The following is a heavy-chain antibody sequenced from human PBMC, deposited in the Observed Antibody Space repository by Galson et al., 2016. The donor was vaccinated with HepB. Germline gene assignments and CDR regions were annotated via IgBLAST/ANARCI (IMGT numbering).Heavy chain of an antibody. J-gene: IGHJ4*02. CDR2: IYYNGGT. CDR3: ARNEVLRRVVDY. Sequence: TLSLTCTVTGGSIISSSYYWDWIRQPPGKGLEWIGSIYYNGGTYYNPSLKSRVTMSIDTSKNQFSLNLNSVTAVDTAIYYCARNEVLRRVVDYWGQGTLVTVSS. D-gene: IGHD4-17*01. V-gene: IGHV4-39*01. CDR1: GGSIISSSYY.